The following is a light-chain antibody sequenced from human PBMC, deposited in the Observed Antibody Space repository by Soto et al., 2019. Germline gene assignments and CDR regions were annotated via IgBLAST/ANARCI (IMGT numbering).Light chain of an antibody. J-gene: IGKJ4*01. CDR1: QSVSSN. CDR3: QQYNNWPPLT. Sequence: EIVMPQSPATLSVSPGERATLSCRASQSVSSNLAWYQQKPGQAPRLLIYGASTSATGIPARFSGSGSGTEFTLTISSLPSEDFAVYYCQQYNNWPPLTFGGGTKVEIK. CDR2: GAS. V-gene: IGKV3-15*01.